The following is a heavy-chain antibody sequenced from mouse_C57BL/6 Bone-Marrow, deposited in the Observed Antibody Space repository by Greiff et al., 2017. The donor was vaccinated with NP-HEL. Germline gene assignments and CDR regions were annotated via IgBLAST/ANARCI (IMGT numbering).Heavy chain of an antibody. CDR3: ARTTTVDY. D-gene: IGHD1-1*01. J-gene: IGHJ4*01. CDR1: GYTFTDYY. CDR2: INPYNGGT. V-gene: IGHV1-19*01. Sequence: EVKLMESGPVLVKPGASVKMSCKASGYTFTDYYMNWVKQSHGKSLEWIGVINPYNGGTSYNQKFKGKATLTVDKSSSTAYMELNSLTSEDSAVYYCARTTTVDYWGQGTSVTVSS.